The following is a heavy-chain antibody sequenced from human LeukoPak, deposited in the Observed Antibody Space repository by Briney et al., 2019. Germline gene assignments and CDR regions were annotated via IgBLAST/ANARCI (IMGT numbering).Heavy chain of an antibody. CDR2: ISSSSSTI. CDR3: AREMGGYDSDFDY. CDR1: GFTFSSYS. D-gene: IGHD5-12*01. Sequence: GGSLRLSCAASGFTFSSYSMNRVRQAPGKGLEWVSYISSSSSTIYYADSVKGRFTISRDNAKNSLYLQMNSLRAEDTAVYYCAREMGGYDSDFDYWGQGTLVTVSS. J-gene: IGHJ4*02. V-gene: IGHV3-48*04.